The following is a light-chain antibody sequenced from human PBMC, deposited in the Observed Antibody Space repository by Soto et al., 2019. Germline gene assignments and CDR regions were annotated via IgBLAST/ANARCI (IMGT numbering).Light chain of an antibody. CDR1: QSIVTY. J-gene: IGKJ1*01. CDR2: AAS. Sequence: DLQVTQSPSSLSASVGDRVTITCRASQSIVTYLNWSLQKPGKAPKLLIYAASNLQSGVPSRFSGSGSGTDFTLTISSLQPEDVATDFCQQSYSTPPWTFGQGTKVDIK. CDR3: QQSYSTPPWT. V-gene: IGKV1-39*01.